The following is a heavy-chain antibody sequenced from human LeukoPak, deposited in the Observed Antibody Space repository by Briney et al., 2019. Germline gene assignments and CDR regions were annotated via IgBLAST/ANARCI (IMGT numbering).Heavy chain of an antibody. V-gene: IGHV4-39*07. Sequence: SETLSLTCTVSGGSISSNSYYWGWIRQPPGKGLEWIGSIYYSGSTYYNPSLNIRVTISVDTSKNQFSLKLSSVTATDTAVYYCAREGSSGWGKKIDYRGQGTLVTVSS. CDR1: GGSISSNSYY. D-gene: IGHD6-19*01. CDR2: IYYSGST. CDR3: AREGSSGWGKKIDY. J-gene: IGHJ4*02.